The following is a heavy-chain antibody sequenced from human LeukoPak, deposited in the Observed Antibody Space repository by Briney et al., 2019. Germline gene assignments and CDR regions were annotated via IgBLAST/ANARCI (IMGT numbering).Heavy chain of an antibody. CDR1: GFIFSNAW. V-gene: IGHV3-15*01. Sequence: GGSLRLSCVASGFIFSNAWMSWVRQAPGKGLEWVGHIKSKTDGGTADYVAPVKGRFTISRDDSKNTQYLQMNSLKIEHTAVYYCTTDRHTAMVQFGYWGQGTLVTVSS. J-gene: IGHJ4*02. CDR2: IKSKTDGGTA. CDR3: TTDRHTAMVQFGY. D-gene: IGHD5-18*01.